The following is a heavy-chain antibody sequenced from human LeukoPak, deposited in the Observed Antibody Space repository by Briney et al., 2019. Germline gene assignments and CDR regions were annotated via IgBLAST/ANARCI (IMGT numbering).Heavy chain of an antibody. J-gene: IGHJ5*02. CDR3: ARMVRGGNWFDP. V-gene: IGHV1-2*02. CDR2: INRNSGGT. CDR1: GYTFTGYY. Sequence: ASVKVSCKASGYTFTGYYMHWVRQAPGQGLEWMGWINRNSGGTNYAQKFQGRVTMTRDTSISTAYMELSRLRSDDTAVYYCARMVRGGNWFDPWGQGTLVTVSS. D-gene: IGHD3-10*01.